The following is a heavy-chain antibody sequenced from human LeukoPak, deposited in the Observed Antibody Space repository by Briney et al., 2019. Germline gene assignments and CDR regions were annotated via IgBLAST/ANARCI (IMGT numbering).Heavy chain of an antibody. V-gene: IGHV3-23*01. D-gene: IGHD3-9*01. Sequence: PGGSLRLSCAASGFTFSSYAMSWVRQAPGKGLEWVSAISGSGGSTYYADSVKGRFTISRDNSKNTLYLQMNSLRAEDTAVYYRAKALRYFDWLLYDAFDIWGQGTMVTVSS. J-gene: IGHJ3*02. CDR2: ISGSGGST. CDR1: GFTFSSYA. CDR3: AKALRYFDWLLYDAFDI.